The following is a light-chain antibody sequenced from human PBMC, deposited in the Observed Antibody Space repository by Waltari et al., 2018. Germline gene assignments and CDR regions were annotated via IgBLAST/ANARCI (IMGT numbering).Light chain of an antibody. CDR1: RSDIRGFTY. CDR2: EVS. V-gene: IGLV2-8*01. CDR3: SSYAGSNNPWV. J-gene: IGLJ3*02. Sequence: QSALTQPPSASGSPGQSATISCTGTRSDIRGFTYFACYHQHPGKAPKLMIYEVSTRPSGVPDRFSGSKSGNTACLTVSGLQAEDEADFYCSSYAGSNNPWVFGGGTKLTVL.